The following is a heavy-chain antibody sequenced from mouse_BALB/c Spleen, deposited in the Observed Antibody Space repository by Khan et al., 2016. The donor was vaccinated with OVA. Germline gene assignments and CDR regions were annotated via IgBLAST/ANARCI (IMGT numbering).Heavy chain of an antibody. CDR2: IWGGGST. V-gene: IGHV2-6-4*01. CDR3: ARNRDGGSYWYFDV. CDR1: GFSLSRYS. Sequence: VQLQESGPGLVAPSQSLSITCTVSGFSLSRYSVHWVRQPPGKGLEWLGIIWGGGSTDYNSALKSRLSITKDNSKSKVFLKMNSLQTDDTAMYYCARNRDGGSYWYFDVWGAGTTVTVSS. J-gene: IGHJ1*01. D-gene: IGHD3-3*01.